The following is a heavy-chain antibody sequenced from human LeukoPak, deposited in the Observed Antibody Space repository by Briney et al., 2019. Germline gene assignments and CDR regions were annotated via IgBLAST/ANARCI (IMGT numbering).Heavy chain of an antibody. CDR3: ARAWAPQLRFLEWFRDEYYYMDV. CDR2: INPNSGGT. Sequence: ASVKVSCKASGYTFTGYYMHWVRQAPGQGLEWMGWINPNSGGTNYAQKFQGRVTMTRDTSTSTAYMELSSLRSEDTAVYYCARAWAPQLRFLEWFRDEYYYMDVWGKGTTVTVSS. J-gene: IGHJ6*03. CDR1: GYTFTGYY. D-gene: IGHD3-3*01. V-gene: IGHV1-2*02.